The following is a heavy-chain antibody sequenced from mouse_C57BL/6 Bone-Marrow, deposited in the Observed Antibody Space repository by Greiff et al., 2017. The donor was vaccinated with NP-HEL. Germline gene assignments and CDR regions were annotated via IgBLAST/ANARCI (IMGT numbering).Heavy chain of an antibody. CDR1: GFTFSSYA. CDR2: ISDGGSYT. CDR3: ARDGDYDAWFAY. V-gene: IGHV5-4*01. D-gene: IGHD2-4*01. Sequence: EVKLVESGGGLVKPGGSLKLSCAASGFTFSSYAMSWVRQTPEKRLEWVATISDGGSYTYYPDNVKGRFTISRDNAKNNLYLQMSDLKSEDTAMYYCARDGDYDAWFAYWGQGTLVTVSA. J-gene: IGHJ3*01.